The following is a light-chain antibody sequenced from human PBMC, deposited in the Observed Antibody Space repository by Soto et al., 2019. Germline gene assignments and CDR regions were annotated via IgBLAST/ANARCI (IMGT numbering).Light chain of an antibody. V-gene: IGLV2-11*01. Sequence: QSALTQPRSVSGSPGQSVTISCAGTSSDVGAYNWVSWYQQHPGKVPKLIIYDVSRRPSGVPDRFSGSKSGNTASVTISGLQADDEADYYCCSYAGSYTLVFGGGTKVTVL. CDR1: SSDVGAYNW. J-gene: IGLJ3*02. CDR3: CSYAGSYTLV. CDR2: DVS.